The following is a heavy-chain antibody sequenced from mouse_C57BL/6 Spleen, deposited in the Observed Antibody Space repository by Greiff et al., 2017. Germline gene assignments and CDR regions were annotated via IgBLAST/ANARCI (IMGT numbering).Heavy chain of an antibody. CDR2: IRLKSDNYAT. CDR3: TLITTVVGRFAY. D-gene: IGHD1-1*01. Sequence: DVQLQESGGGLVQPGGSMKLSCVASGFTFSNYWMNWVRQSPEKGLEWVAQIRLKSDNYATHYAESVKGRFTISRDDSKSSVYLQMNNLRAEDTGIYYCTLITTVVGRFAYWGQGTLVTVSA. J-gene: IGHJ3*01. CDR1: GFTFSNYW. V-gene: IGHV6-3*01.